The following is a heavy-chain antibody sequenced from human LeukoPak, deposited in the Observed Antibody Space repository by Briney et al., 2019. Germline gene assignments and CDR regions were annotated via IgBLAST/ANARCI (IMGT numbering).Heavy chain of an antibody. V-gene: IGHV3-7*01. J-gene: IGHJ4*02. CDR3: ARAKGIAVAVDY. CDR2: IKQGGSEK. CDR1: GFTFSSYW. Sequence: GGSLRLSCAASGFTFSSYWMSWVRQAPGKGLEWVANIKQGGSEKYYVDSVKCRFTISRDNAKNSLYLQMNSLRAEDTAVYYCARAKGIAVAVDYWGQGTLVTVSS. D-gene: IGHD6-19*01.